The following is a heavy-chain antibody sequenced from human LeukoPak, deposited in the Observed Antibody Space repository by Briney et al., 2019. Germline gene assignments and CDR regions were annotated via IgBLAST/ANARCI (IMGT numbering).Heavy chain of an antibody. D-gene: IGHD3-16*01. Sequence: SETLSLTCTVSGGSVSSSGDYWGWVRQPPGKGLEWIGSMFYRGNTYYNPSLKSRVTISVDTYQVSLKLSSVTAADTAVYYRARILRSQYYFDYWGQGALVTVSS. CDR3: ARILRSQYYFDY. CDR2: MFYRGNT. V-gene: IGHV4-39*01. J-gene: IGHJ4*02. CDR1: GGSVSSSGDY.